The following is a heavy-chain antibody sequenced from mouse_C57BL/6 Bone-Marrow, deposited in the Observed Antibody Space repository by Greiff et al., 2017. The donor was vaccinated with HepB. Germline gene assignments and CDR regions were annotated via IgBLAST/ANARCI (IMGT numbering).Heavy chain of an antibody. CDR2: IYPGDGDT. V-gene: IGHV1-82*01. CDR1: GYAFSSSW. CDR3: APLFAY. J-gene: IGHJ3*01. Sequence: VKLQESGPELVKPGASVKISCKASGYAFSSSWMNWVKQRPGKGLEWIGRIYPGDGDTNYNGKFKGKATLTADKSSSTAYMQLSSLTSEDSAVYFCAPLFAYWGQGTLVTVSA.